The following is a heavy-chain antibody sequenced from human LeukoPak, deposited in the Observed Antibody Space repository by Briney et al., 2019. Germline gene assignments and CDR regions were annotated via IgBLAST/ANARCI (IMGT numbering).Heavy chain of an antibody. CDR1: GGTFSSYA. Sequence: ASVKVSCKASGGTFSSYAISWVRQAPGQGLEWMGGIIPIFGTANYAQKFQGRVTITADESTSTAYMELRSLRSDDTAVYYCARASSSTTATPSRWCFDLWGRGTLVTVSS. V-gene: IGHV1-69*13. CDR3: ARASSSTTATPSRWCFDL. CDR2: IIPIFGTA. J-gene: IGHJ2*01. D-gene: IGHD4-17*01.